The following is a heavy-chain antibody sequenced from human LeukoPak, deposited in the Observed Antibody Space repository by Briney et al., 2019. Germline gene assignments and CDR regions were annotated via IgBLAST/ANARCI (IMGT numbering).Heavy chain of an antibody. V-gene: IGHV4-59*01. J-gene: IGHJ3*02. CDR1: GGSISSYY. CDR2: IYYSGST. CDR3: ARDGYSGSYPLAFDI. D-gene: IGHD1-26*01. Sequence: SETLSLTCTVSGGSISSYYWSWIRQPPGKGLEWIGYIYYSGSTNYNPSLKSRVTISVDTSKNQFSLKLSSATAADTAVYYCARDGYSGSYPLAFDIWGQGTMVTVSS.